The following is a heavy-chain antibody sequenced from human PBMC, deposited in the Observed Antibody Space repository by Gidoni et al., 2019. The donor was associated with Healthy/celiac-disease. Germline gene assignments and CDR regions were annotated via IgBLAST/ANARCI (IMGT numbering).Heavy chain of an antibody. CDR1: RGSFSGSS. CDR2: INHSGST. Sequence: QVQLQQWGAGLLKPSATLSLTCPVHRGSFSGSSWGWIRQPPGKGLEGRGEINHSGSTNYNPSLKSRVTISVDTSKNQFSLKLSSVTAADTAVYYCARGLRLGELSLVMDYGMDVWGQGTTVTVSS. CDR3: ARGLRLGELSLVMDYGMDV. J-gene: IGHJ6*02. V-gene: IGHV4-34*01. D-gene: IGHD3-16*02.